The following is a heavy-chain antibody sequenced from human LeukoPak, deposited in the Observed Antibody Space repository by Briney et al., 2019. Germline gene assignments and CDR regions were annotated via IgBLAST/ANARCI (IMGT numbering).Heavy chain of an antibody. CDR1: GYTFSSYG. CDR3: ARGHSCCYPYASFK. Sequence: ASVKVSCKASGYTFSSYGISWVRQAPGQGLEWMGWISAYNGNTDYAQKFQGRVTMTTDTSTNTAYMELRNLRSDDTAVYYCARGHSCCYPYASFKWGQGTLVTVSS. CDR2: ISAYNGNT. J-gene: IGHJ4*02. V-gene: IGHV1-18*01. D-gene: IGHD2-2*01.